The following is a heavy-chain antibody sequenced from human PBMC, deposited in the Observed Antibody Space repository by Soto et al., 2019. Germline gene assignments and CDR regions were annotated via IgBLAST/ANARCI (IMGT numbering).Heavy chain of an antibody. V-gene: IGHV1-69*13. CDR3: ARDLDPSYGMDV. J-gene: IGHJ6*02. CDR1: GGTFSSYA. CDR2: IIPIFGTA. Sequence: GASVKVSCKASGGTFSSYAISWVRQAPGQGLEWMGGIIPIFGTANYAQKFQGRVTITADESTRTAYMELSSLRSEDTAVYYCARDLDPSYGMDVWGQGTTVTVSS. D-gene: IGHD1-1*01.